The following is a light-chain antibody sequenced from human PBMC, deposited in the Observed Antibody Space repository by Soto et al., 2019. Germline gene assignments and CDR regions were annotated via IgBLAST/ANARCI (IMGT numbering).Light chain of an antibody. Sequence: QSALTQPASVSGSPGQSITISCTGTSSDVGAYNLVSWYQQYPGKAPKLMIYEGTKRPSGVSNRFSGSKSGNTASLIISALQAEDEADYFCCSYSVTTTVAFGGGTRLTVL. J-gene: IGLJ2*01. V-gene: IGLV2-23*01. CDR3: CSYSVTTTVA. CDR2: EGT. CDR1: SSDVGAYNL.